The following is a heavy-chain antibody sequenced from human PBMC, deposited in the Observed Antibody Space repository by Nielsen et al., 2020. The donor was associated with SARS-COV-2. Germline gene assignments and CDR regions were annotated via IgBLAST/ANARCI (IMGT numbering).Heavy chain of an antibody. CDR2: IWYDGSNK. CDR3: ARDWAVADPGGYGY. V-gene: IGHV3-33*01. Sequence: GESLKISCAASGFTFSSYGMHWVRQAPGKGLEWVAVIWYDGSNKYYADSVKGRFTISRDNSKNTLYLQMNSLRAEDTAVYYCARDWAVADPGGYGYWGQGTLVTVSS. CDR1: GFTFSSYG. D-gene: IGHD6-19*01. J-gene: IGHJ4*02.